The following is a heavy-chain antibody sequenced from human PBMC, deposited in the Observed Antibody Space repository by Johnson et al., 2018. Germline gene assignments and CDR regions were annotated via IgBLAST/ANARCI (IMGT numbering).Heavy chain of an antibody. V-gene: IGHV4-59*01. Sequence: QVQLQESGPGPVKPSETLSLTCTVSGGSISSYYWTWLRQPPEKGLEWIGYIYYSGSTNYNPSLKSRLTLSVDTSKNQFSLQLRSVTAADTALYYRASVGSSGYYYYMDVWGKGTTVTVSS. CDR1: GGSISSYY. D-gene: IGHD6-6*01. CDR3: ASVGSSGYYYYMDV. J-gene: IGHJ6*03. CDR2: IYYSGST.